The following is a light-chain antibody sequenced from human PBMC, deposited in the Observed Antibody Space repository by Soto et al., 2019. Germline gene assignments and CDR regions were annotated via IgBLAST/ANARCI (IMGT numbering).Light chain of an antibody. CDR1: QGIGNS. CDR2: SAS. Sequence: DIQMTQSPSSLSASVGDRVTITCRASQGIGNSLAWYQQRPGQVPKLLLYSASTLQSGVPSRFSGRGSGTEFTLSITSLQPEDGATYYCQKYDSAPFTFGPGTKVDFK. V-gene: IGKV1-27*01. J-gene: IGKJ3*01. CDR3: QKYDSAPFT.